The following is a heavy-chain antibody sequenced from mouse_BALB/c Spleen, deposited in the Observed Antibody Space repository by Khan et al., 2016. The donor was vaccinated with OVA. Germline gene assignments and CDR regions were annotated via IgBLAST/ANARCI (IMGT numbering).Heavy chain of an antibody. CDR3: ARDRIDY. Sequence: QVQLQQSGAELAKPGASVKMSCKASGYTFTTYWMHWVKQRPGQGLEWIGYINPTSGFPAYNQKFKDKATLTADKSSSTAYMQLSSLTSDDSAVYYCARDRIDYWGQGTTLTVSS. J-gene: IGHJ2*01. CDR2: INPTSGFP. CDR1: GYTFTTYW. V-gene: IGHV1-7*01.